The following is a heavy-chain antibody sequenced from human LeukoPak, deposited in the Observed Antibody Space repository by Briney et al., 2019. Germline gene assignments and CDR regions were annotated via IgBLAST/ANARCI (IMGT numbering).Heavy chain of an antibody. V-gene: IGHV4-34*01. CDR1: GGSFSGSY. D-gene: IGHD3-22*01. CDR2: INHSGSS. CDR3: ARVEWDALYYGSSGYNWFDP. Sequence: SETLSLTCAVHGGSFSGSYWSWIRQPPGKGLEWIGEINHSGSSNYSPSLKSRVTISVDTSKNQFSLEQSSVTAADTAVYYCARVEWDALYYGSSGYNWFDPWGQGTLVTVSS. J-gene: IGHJ5*02.